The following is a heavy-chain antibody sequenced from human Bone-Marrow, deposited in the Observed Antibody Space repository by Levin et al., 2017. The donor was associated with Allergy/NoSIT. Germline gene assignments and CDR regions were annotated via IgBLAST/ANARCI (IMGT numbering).Heavy chain of an antibody. Sequence: GEFLKISCAASGFSFSIYTMNWVRQAPGKGLEWVSSISSGSSAIYYADSVKGRFTISRDNAKNSVSLQMNSLGAEDTAVYYCARDEILWNDAHDFWGQGTLVTVSS. D-gene: IGHD1-1*01. CDR1: GFSFSIYT. V-gene: IGHV3-21*01. CDR2: ISSGSSAI. J-gene: IGHJ4*02. CDR3: ARDEILWNDAHDF.